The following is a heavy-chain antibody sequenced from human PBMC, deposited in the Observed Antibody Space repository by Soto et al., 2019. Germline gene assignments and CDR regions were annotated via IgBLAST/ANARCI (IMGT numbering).Heavy chain of an antibody. CDR2: IYYSGST. D-gene: IGHD6-6*01. J-gene: IGHJ4*02. Sequence: ETLSLTCTVSGGSISSSSYYWGWIRQPPGKGLEWIGSIYYSGSTYYNPSLKSRVTISVDTSKNQFSLKLSSVTAADTAVYYCASPLQYSSSPFYFDYWGQGTLVTVSS. CDR3: ASPLQYSSSPFYFDY. V-gene: IGHV4-39*01. CDR1: GGSISSSSYY.